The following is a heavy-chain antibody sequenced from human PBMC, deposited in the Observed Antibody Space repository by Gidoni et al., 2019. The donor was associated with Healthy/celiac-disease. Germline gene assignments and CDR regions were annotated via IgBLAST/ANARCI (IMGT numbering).Heavy chain of an antibody. D-gene: IGHD5-18*01. J-gene: IGHJ4*02. V-gene: IGHV5-10-1*03. Sequence: EVQLVQSGAEVKKPGASLRISCKGSGYSFTSYWISWVRQMPGKGLEWMGRIDPSDSYTNYSPSFQGHVTISADKSISTAYLQWSSLKASDTAMYYCAASDTAMVSSADYWGQGTLVTVSS. CDR3: AASDTAMVSSADY. CDR2: IDPSDSYT. CDR1: GYSFTSYW.